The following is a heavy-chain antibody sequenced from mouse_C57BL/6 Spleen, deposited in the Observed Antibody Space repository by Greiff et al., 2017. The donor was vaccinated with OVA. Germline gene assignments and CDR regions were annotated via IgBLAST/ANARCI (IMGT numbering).Heavy chain of an antibody. D-gene: IGHD1-1*01. CDR1: GYTFTEYT. CDR3: ARHEGSYYYGSSPFAY. CDR2: FYPGSGSI. V-gene: IGHV1-62-2*01. Sequence: QVQLKESGAELVKPGASVKLSCKASGYTFTEYTIHWVKQRSGQGLEWIGWFYPGSGSIKYNEKFKDKATLTADKSSSTVYMELSRLTSEDSAVYFCARHEGSYYYGSSPFAYWGQGTLVTVSA. J-gene: IGHJ3*01.